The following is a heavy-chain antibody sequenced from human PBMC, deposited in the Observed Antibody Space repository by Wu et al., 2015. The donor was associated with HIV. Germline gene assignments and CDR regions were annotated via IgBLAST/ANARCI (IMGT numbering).Heavy chain of an antibody. V-gene: IGHV1-46*01. CDR3: ARNLKDGRDN. Sequence: QVQLVQSEAEVKKPGASVKVSCKASGYTFITYYMHWVRQAPGQGLEWMGMMNPSGGSTSYAQKFQGRLTMTRDTSTSTVYMELSSLRSEDTAVYYCARNLKDGRDNWGQGTLVTVSS. CDR2: MNPSGGST. CDR1: GYTFITYY. J-gene: IGHJ4*02. D-gene: IGHD5-24*01.